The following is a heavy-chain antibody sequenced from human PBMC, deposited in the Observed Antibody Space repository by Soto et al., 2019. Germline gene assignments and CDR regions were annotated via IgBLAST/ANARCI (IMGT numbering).Heavy chain of an antibody. J-gene: IGHJ4*02. CDR3: AKGEKYYDFWSGYNYFDY. V-gene: IGHV3-23*01. Sequence: GGSLRLSCAASGFTFSSYAMSWVRQAPRKGLEWASAISGSGGSTYYADSVKGRFTISRDNSKNTLYLQMNSLRAEDTAVYYCAKGEKYYDFWSGYNYFDYWGQGTLVTVSS. CDR2: ISGSGGST. CDR1: GFTFSSYA. D-gene: IGHD3-3*01.